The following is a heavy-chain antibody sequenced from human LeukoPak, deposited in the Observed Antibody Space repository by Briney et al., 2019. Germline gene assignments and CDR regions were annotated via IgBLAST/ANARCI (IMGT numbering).Heavy chain of an antibody. D-gene: IGHD2-2*01. CDR3: AKDRPCTTCSPSDY. Sequence: GGSLRLSCAASTFSFRNFAMSWVRLAPGKGLEWVSGISDSGHRTDYADSVEGRFTISRDNSKNTLYLQMDSLRAEDTAVYYCAKDRPCTTCSPSDYWGQGTLVTVSS. CDR1: TFSFRNFA. V-gene: IGHV3-23*01. J-gene: IGHJ4*02. CDR2: ISDSGHRT.